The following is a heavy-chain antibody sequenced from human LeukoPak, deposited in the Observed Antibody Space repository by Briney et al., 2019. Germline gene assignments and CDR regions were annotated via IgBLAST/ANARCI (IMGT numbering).Heavy chain of an antibody. CDR1: GFTFSDYS. D-gene: IGHD2-21*01. CDR3: ARERVIAAAGDGFDS. J-gene: IGHJ4*02. CDR2: ISSSSTTI. Sequence: GGPLRLSCAASGFTFSDYSMNWVRQAPGKGLEWVSYISSSSTTIFYADSVKGRFTISRDNAKNSLFLQMNGLRDEDTALYDCARERVIAAAGDGFDSWGQGTLVTVSS. V-gene: IGHV3-48*02.